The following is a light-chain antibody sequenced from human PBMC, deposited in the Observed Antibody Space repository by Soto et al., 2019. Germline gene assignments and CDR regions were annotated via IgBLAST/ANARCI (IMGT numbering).Light chain of an antibody. J-gene: IGLJ2*01. CDR2: VNI. CDR1: SSNIGAGYD. CDR3: QSYDSSLSVV. Sequence: QSVLTQPPSVSGAPGQRVTISCTGSSSNIGAGYDVHWYQQLPGTAPKLLIYVNINRPSGVPDRFSGSKSGTSASLAITGLQAEDEADYYCQSYDSSLSVVSGGGTKLTVL. V-gene: IGLV1-40*01.